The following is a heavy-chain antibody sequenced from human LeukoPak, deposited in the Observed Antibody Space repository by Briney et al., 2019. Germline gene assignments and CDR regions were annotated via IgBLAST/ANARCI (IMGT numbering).Heavy chain of an antibody. CDR2: INAGNGDT. D-gene: IGHD1-1*01. CDR1: GYTFTSYA. V-gene: IGHV1-3*01. J-gene: IGHJ6*02. Sequence: GASVKVSCKASGYTFTSYAIHWVRQAPGQRLEWMGWINAGNGDTKYSQKFQGRVTITRDTSASTAYMELSSLRSEDTAVYYCARGWNEVSVAIYYYYGMDVWGQGTTVTVSS. CDR3: ARGWNEVSVAIYYYYGMDV.